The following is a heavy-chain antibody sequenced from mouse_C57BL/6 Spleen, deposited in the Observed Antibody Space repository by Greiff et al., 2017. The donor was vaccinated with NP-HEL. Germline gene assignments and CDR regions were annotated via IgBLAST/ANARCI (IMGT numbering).Heavy chain of an antibody. Sequence: QVQLQQPGAELVKPGASVKLSCKASGYTFTSYWMHWVKQRPGQGLEWIGMIHPNSGSTNYNEKFKSKATLTVDKSSSTAYMQLSSLTSEDSAVYYCAISWYYGSTPAWFAYWGQGTLVTVSA. J-gene: IGHJ3*01. CDR1: GYTFTSYW. CDR2: IHPNSGST. D-gene: IGHD1-1*01. CDR3: AISWYYGSTPAWFAY. V-gene: IGHV1-64*01.